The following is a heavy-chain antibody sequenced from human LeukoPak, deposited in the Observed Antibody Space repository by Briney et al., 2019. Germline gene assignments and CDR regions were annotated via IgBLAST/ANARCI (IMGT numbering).Heavy chain of an antibody. V-gene: IGHV4-34*01. CDR3: ARESEGYSYGHNWFDP. Sequence: SETLSLTCAVYGGSFSGYYWSWIRQPPGKGLEWIGEINHSGSTNYNPSLKSRVTISVDTSKNQFSLKLSSVTAADTAVYHCARESEGYSYGHNWFDPWGQGTLVTVSS. J-gene: IGHJ5*02. CDR1: GGSFSGYY. D-gene: IGHD5-18*01. CDR2: INHSGST.